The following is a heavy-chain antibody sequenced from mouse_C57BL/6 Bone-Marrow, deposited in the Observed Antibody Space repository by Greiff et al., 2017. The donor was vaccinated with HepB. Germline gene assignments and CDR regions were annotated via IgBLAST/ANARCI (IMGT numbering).Heavy chain of an antibody. V-gene: IGHV12-3*01. Sequence: VKLMESGPGLVKPSQSLFLTCSITGFPITSGYYWIWIRQSPGKPLEWMGYITHSGETFYNPSLQSPISITRETSKNQFFLQLNSVTTEDTAMYYCAGLLRAWFAYWGQGTLVTVSA. J-gene: IGHJ3*01. CDR3: AGLLRAWFAY. CDR2: ITHSGET. D-gene: IGHD1-1*01. CDR1: GFPITSGYY.